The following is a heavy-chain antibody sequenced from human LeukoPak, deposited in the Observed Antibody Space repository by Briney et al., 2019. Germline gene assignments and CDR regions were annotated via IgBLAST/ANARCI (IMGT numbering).Heavy chain of an antibody. Sequence: PGGSLRLSCAASGFTFSSYGMHWVRQAPGKGLEWVAVIWYDGSNKYYADSVKGRFTISRDNSKNTLYLQMNSLRAEDTAVYYCATRRSYYYDSSGYYPLDYWGQGTLVTVSS. CDR2: IWYDGSNK. CDR3: ATRRSYYYDSSGYYPLDY. V-gene: IGHV3-33*01. CDR1: GFTFSSYG. D-gene: IGHD3-22*01. J-gene: IGHJ4*02.